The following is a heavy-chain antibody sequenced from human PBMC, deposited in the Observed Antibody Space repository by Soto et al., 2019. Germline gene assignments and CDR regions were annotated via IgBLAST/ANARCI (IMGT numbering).Heavy chain of an antibody. CDR2: ITGSGGRA. J-gene: IGHJ6*02. CDR1: RFTFINFV. V-gene: IGHV3-23*01. Sequence: GWSLRLSFASSRFTFINFVMSWFRHIPGKGLHWVSGITGSGGRAYYADSVKGRFTISRDNSRNTLYLQLSRLGAEDTAMYHCAVHLGQNYYTMDVWGQGTTVTVSS. CDR3: AVHLGQNYYTMDV.